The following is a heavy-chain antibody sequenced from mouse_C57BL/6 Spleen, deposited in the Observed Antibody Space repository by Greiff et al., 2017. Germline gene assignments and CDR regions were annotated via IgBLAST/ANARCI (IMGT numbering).Heavy chain of an antibody. J-gene: IGHJ4*01. Sequence: QVQLQQPGAELVMPGASVKLSCKASGYTFTSYWMHWVKQRPGQGLEWIGEIDPSDSYTNYNQKFKGKSTLTVDKSSSTAYMQLSSLTSEDYAVYDCSRSAYYDYYGDAMDYWGQGTSVTVSS. CDR1: GYTFTSYW. D-gene: IGHD2-4*01. CDR2: IDPSDSYT. CDR3: SRSAYYDYYGDAMDY. V-gene: IGHV1-69*01.